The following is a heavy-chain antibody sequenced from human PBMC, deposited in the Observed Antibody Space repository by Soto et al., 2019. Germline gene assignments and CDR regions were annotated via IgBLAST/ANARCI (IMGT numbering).Heavy chain of an antibody. CDR3: ATDLKSASGGKAEGYNCFDT. D-gene: IGHD3-3*01. V-gene: IGHV1-69*06. Sequence: ASVKVSCKASGGTFSSYAISWVRQAPGQGLEWMGGIIPIFGTANYAQKFQGRVTITADKSTSTAYMELSSLRSEDTAVYYCATDLKSASGGKAEGYNCFDTWGQGTLVTVSS. CDR1: GGTFSSYA. J-gene: IGHJ5*02. CDR2: IIPIFGTA.